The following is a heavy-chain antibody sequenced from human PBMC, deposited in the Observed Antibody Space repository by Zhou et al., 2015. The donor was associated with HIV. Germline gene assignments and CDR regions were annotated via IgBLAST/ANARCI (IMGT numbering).Heavy chain of an antibody. CDR1: GGTFSSYA. J-gene: IGHJ6*02. Sequence: QVQLVQSGAEVKKPGSSVKVSCKASGGTFSSYAISWVRQAPGQGLEWMGGIIPIFGTANYAQKFQGRVTITADKSTSTAYMELSSLRSEDTAVYYCARDERTTVTTSGTTDYYYGMDVWGQGTTVTVSS. D-gene: IGHD4-17*01. CDR3: ARDERTTVTTSGTTDYYYGMDV. V-gene: IGHV1-69*06. CDR2: IIPIFGTA.